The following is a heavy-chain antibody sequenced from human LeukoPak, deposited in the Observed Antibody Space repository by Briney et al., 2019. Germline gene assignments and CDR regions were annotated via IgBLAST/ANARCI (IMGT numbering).Heavy chain of an antibody. J-gene: IGHJ4*02. D-gene: IGHD1-26*01. CDR3: AKDSVAYEIVGDDFDY. V-gene: IGHV3-30*18. CDR1: GFTFSSYG. Sequence: RPGGSLRLSCAASGFTFSSYGMHWVRQAPGKGLEWVAVISYDGSNKYYADSVKGRFTISRDNSKNTLYLQMNSLRADDTAVYYCAKDSVAYEIVGDDFDYWGQGTLVTVSS. CDR2: ISYDGSNK.